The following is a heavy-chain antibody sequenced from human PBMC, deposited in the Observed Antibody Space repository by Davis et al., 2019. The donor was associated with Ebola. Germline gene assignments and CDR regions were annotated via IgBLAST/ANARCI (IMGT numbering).Heavy chain of an antibody. CDR2: IIPNGGST. J-gene: IGHJ4*02. Sequence: ASVKVSCKASGYTFTSYYMHWVRQAPGQRLEWMGIIIPNGGSTTYAQKFQGRVTMTRDTSTSTVYMELSSLRSEDTAVYYCARELDTKGGFDYWGQGTLVTVSS. CDR3: ARELDTKGGFDY. CDR1: GYTFTSYY. D-gene: IGHD3/OR15-3a*01. V-gene: IGHV1-46*01.